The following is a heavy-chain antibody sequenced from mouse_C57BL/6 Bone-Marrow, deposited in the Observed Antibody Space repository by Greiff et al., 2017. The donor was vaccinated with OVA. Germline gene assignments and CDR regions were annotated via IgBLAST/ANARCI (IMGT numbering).Heavy chain of an antibody. V-gene: IGHV1-15*01. CDR1: GYTFTDYE. Sequence: QVQLQQSGAELVRPGASVTLSCKASGYTFTDYEMHWVKQTPVHGLEWIGAIDPETGGTAYNQKFKGKAILTADKSSSTAYMELRSLTSEDSAVYYCTGLGGYDGDYWGQGTTLTVSA. CDR2: IDPETGGT. J-gene: IGHJ2*01. CDR3: TGLGGYDGDY. D-gene: IGHD2-2*01.